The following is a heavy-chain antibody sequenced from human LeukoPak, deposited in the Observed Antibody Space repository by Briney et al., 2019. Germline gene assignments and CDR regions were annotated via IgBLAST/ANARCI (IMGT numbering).Heavy chain of an antibody. CDR2: ISSSVSTI. D-gene: IGHD3-10*02. CDR1: GFTFSSYE. V-gene: IGHV3-48*03. CDR3: AELGITMIGGV. J-gene: IGHJ6*04. Sequence: GGSLRLSCAASGFTFSSYEMNWLRQAPGKGLECVSYISSSVSTIYYADSVKRRFTISRDNAKNSLYLQMNSLRAEDTAVYYCAELGITMIGGVWGKGTTVTISS.